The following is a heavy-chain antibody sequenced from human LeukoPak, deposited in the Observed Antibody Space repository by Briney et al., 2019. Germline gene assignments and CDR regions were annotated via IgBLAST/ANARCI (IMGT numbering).Heavy chain of an antibody. J-gene: IGHJ4*02. V-gene: IGHV3-23*01. Sequence: PGGSLKLSCAASGFTFSSYAMSWVRQAPGKGLEWASAISGSGGSTYYADSVKGRFTISRDNSKNSLYLHMNSLRNEDTALYYCAKGHFGAGHYWGQGTLVTVSS. D-gene: IGHD3-3*01. CDR1: GFTFSSYA. CDR3: AKGHFGAGHY. CDR2: ISGSGGST.